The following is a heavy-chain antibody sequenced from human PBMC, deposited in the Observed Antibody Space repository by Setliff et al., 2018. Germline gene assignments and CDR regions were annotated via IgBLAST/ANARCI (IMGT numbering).Heavy chain of an antibody. CDR3: ARRTAMAGTPRLYFDY. CDR1: GFAFSAYA. J-gene: IGHJ4*02. V-gene: IGHV3-64*02. D-gene: IGHD6-19*01. Sequence: GGSLRLSCAASGFAFSAYAMHWVRQAPGKGLEYVSAITANGVDAYYADSVKGRFTISRDNSKNTLYLQMGSLRAEDMAVYYCARRTAMAGTPRLYFDYWAREPWAPS. CDR2: ITANGVDA.